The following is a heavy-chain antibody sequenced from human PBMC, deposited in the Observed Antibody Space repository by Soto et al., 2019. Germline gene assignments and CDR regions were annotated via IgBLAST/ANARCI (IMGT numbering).Heavy chain of an antibody. Sequence: SETLSLTCTVSGGSISSYYWSWIRQSPGKGPEWIGYVYHSGTTNYNPSLESRVTMSLDTSKSQFSLKLNAVTAADTAVYYCARGFGSYGYSGLNYWGPGTLVTVSS. CDR3: ARGFGSYGYSGLNY. J-gene: IGHJ4*02. CDR1: GGSISSYY. D-gene: IGHD5-18*01. CDR2: VYHSGTT. V-gene: IGHV4-59*01.